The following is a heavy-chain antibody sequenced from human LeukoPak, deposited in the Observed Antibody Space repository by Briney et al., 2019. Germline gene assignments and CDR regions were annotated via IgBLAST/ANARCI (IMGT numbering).Heavy chain of an antibody. Sequence: ASVKVSCKASGYTFTGDYMHWVRQAPGQGLEWMGWINPNSGGTNYAQKFQGRVTMTRDTSISTAYMELSRLRSDDTAVYYCARTGTAMVSTFDYWGQGTLVTVSS. CDR2: INPNSGGT. V-gene: IGHV1-2*02. CDR1: GYTFTGDY. CDR3: ARTGTAMVSTFDY. J-gene: IGHJ4*02. D-gene: IGHD5-18*01.